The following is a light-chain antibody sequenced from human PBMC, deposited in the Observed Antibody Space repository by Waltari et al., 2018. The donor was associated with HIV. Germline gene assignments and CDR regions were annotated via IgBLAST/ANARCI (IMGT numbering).Light chain of an antibody. CDR2: WAS. CDR1: QSVLYSSNNKNY. V-gene: IGKV4-1*01. CDR3: QQYYSTPLT. J-gene: IGKJ4*01. Sequence: DIVMTQSLDSQVETPGERATINCKSSQSVLYSSNNKNYLAWYQQKPGQPPKLLIYWASTRESGVPDRFSGSGSGTDFTLTISSLQAEDVAVYYCQQYYSTPLTFGGGTKVEIK.